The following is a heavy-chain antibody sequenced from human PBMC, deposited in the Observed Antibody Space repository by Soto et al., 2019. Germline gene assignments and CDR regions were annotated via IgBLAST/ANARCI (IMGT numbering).Heavy chain of an antibody. CDR1: GFTFSDYY. CDR3: ARLYGYSSGYFDY. CDR2: IGTTGSTI. V-gene: IGHV3-11*01. Sequence: QVQLVESGGGLVKPGGSLRLSCAASGFTFSDYYMSWIRQAPGKGLEWGSYIGTTGSTIYYADSVKGRFTISRDNAKNSLYLQMSSLRAEDTAVYYCARLYGYSSGYFDYWGQGTLVTVSS. J-gene: IGHJ4*03. D-gene: IGHD5-18*01.